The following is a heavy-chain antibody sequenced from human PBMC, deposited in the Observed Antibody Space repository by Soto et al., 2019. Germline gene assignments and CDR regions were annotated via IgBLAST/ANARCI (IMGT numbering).Heavy chain of an antibody. D-gene: IGHD6-13*01. V-gene: IGHV3-74*03. CDR2: ISSDGAST. CDR3: ARDPGVGSGWYYFDY. CDR1: GFSFSNYW. J-gene: IGHJ4*02. Sequence: EVQLVESGGGLVQPGGSLRLSCAASGFSFSNYWMHWVRQTPGKGLVWVSRISSDGASTTYADSVKGRFTVSRDNAKNTLYLQMNSLRAEDTAVYFCARDPGVGSGWYYFDYWGQGILVTVSS.